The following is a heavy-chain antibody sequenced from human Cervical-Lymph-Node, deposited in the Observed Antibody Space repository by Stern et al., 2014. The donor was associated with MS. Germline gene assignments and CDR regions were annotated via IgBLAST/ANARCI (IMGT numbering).Heavy chain of an antibody. CDR2: VYYSGAT. Sequence: QLQLQESGPGLVKPSETLSLTCAVSGDSISSYTHYWAWIRQPPGKGLEWIGSVYYSGATYYNPSLKRPVTISVDTSQNHFSRGLNSVTAADTAVYYCAKHACTGAACPFDLWGQGTLVTVSS. CDR3: AKHACTGAACPFDL. CDR1: GDSISSYTHY. J-gene: IGHJ4*02. D-gene: IGHD2-8*02. V-gene: IGHV4-39*01.